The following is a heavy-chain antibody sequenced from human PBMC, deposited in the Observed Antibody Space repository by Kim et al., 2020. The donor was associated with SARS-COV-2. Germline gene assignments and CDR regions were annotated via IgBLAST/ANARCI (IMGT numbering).Heavy chain of an antibody. V-gene: IGHV3-73*01. D-gene: IGHD6-19*01. J-gene: IGHJ4*02. CDR3: ASGPSGWTEFFEY. Sequence: YADSVRGRVTTSRDESKSTADLVMDSLRSEDTAVYYCASGPSGWTEFFEYWGQGILVTVSS.